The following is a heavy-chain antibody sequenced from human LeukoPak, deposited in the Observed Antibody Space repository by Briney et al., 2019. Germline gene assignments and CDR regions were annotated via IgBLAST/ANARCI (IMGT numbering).Heavy chain of an antibody. CDR3: ASKNRGGSGHFDF. CDR1: GYRFDIYW. V-gene: IGHV5-51*01. CDR2: IYPGDSDT. D-gene: IGHD3-10*01. Sequence: GESLKIPCNGSGYRFDIYWIAWVRQMPGKGLESIGFIYPGDSDTRYSPSFQGQVTMAADKSISTAYLQWNSLKASDTAIYYCASKNRGGSGHFDFWGQGTLVTVSS. J-gene: IGHJ4*02.